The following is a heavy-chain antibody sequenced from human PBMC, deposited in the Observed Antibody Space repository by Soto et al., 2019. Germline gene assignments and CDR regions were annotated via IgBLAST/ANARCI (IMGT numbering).Heavy chain of an antibody. CDR1: GYTFISYA. J-gene: IGHJ5*01. D-gene: IGHD3-10*01. CDR3: ARGSSMVRGVISWFDS. CDR2: INTGNGNT. Sequence: QAQLVQSGADLKKPGASVNVSCKASGYTFISYALHWERQAPGQRPEWMGWINTGNGNTKYSQKFKGRLAFTRDTSANTSYMELSSLTSEDTAVYYSARGSSMVRGVISWFDSWGQGILVAVST. V-gene: IGHV1-3*04.